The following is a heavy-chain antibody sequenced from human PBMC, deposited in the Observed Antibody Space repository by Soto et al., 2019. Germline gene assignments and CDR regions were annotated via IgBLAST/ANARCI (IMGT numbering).Heavy chain of an antibody. J-gene: IGHJ3*01. Sequence: PSETLSLTCTVSGASISSSGYYWGWIRQPPGKGLEWIGSIYYSGSAYYNPSLKSRLSTSVDTSKNQFSLKLSSVTAADTAVYYCARQRSRAFDLWGQGTVVTVSS. CDR1: GASISSSGYY. D-gene: IGHD3-3*01. V-gene: IGHV4-39*01. CDR3: ARQRSRAFDL. CDR2: IYYSGSA.